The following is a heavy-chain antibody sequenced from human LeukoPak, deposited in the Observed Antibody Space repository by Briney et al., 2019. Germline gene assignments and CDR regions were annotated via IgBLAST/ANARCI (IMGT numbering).Heavy chain of an antibody. CDR3: TNLAYDYTY. J-gene: IGHJ4*02. CDR2: IKEDGSAK. D-gene: IGHD3-16*01. V-gene: IGHV3-7*03. Sequence: SGGSLRLSCVASGFNFKSAWMTWVRQAPGKGLEWVANIKEDGSAKNYVGSVKGRFTISRDNAKNSLFLLLSSLRAEDTALYYCTNLAYDYTYWGQGTLVTVSS. CDR1: GFNFKSAW.